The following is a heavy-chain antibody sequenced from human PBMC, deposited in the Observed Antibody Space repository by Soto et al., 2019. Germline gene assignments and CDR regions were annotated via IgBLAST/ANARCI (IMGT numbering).Heavy chain of an antibody. CDR3: IKASTVTGVGGYR. D-gene: IGHD6-19*01. Sequence: EVQLVESGGGLVQPGGSLRLSCAASGFAFSSYWMQWVRQPPGKGPVWVSGISSDGRNTTYADPVKGRFTISRDNAKNTLHLQMTSLTDDDTAVYYCIKASTVTGVGGYRWGQGTLVTVSS. J-gene: IGHJ5*02. V-gene: IGHV3-74*03. CDR1: GFAFSSYW. CDR2: ISSDGRNT.